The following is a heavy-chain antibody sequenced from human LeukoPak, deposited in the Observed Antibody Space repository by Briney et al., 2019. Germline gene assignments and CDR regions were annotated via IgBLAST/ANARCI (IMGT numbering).Heavy chain of an antibody. Sequence: AASVKVSCKASGGTFSSCTISWVRQAPGQGLEWMGRINPNSGGTNYAQKFQGRVTMTRDTSISTAYMELSRLRSDDTAVYYCARGKRNCSSTSCYGNWFDPWGPGTLVTVSS. CDR3: ARGKRNCSSTSCYGNWFDP. D-gene: IGHD2-2*01. V-gene: IGHV1-2*06. CDR1: GGTFSSCT. J-gene: IGHJ5*02. CDR2: INPNSGGT.